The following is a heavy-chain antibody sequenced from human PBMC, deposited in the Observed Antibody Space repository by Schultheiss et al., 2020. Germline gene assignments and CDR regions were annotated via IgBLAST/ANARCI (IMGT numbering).Heavy chain of an antibody. CDR3: ARVTKRTTATIDY. Sequence: SETLSITCAVYGGSFSGYYWSWIRQPPGKGLEWIGEINHSGSTNYNPSLKSRVTISVDTSKHQFSLKLSSVTAADTAVYYCARVTKRTTATIDYWGQGTLVTVSS. CDR2: INHSGST. CDR1: GGSFSGYY. D-gene: IGHD4-17*01. V-gene: IGHV4-34*01. J-gene: IGHJ4*02.